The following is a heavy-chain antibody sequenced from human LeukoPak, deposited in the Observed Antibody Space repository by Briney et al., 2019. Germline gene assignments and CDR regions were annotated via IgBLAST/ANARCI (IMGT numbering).Heavy chain of an antibody. V-gene: IGHV4-61*08. CDR2: IYYSGST. CDR1: GGSISSGDYY. CDR3: ARGGLGYQLLSYFDY. J-gene: IGHJ4*02. D-gene: IGHD2-2*01. Sequence: SETLSLTCTVSGGSISSGDYYWSWIRPPPGKGLEWIGYIYYSGSTNFNPSLKSRVTISVDTSKNQFSLKLSSVTAADTAVYYCARGGLGYQLLSYFDYWGQGTLVTVSS.